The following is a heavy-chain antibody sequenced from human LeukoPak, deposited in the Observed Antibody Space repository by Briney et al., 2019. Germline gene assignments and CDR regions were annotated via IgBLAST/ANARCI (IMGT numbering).Heavy chain of an antibody. CDR2: ISTSGYGT. V-gene: IGHV3-23*01. CDR3: ARGGDTAMVTMGYFDY. Sequence: GGSLRLSCAASGFTFSSYGMSWVRQAPGKGLEWVSAISTSGYGTYYADSVKGRFTISRDNSKNTLYLQMNSLRAEDTAVYYCARGGDTAMVTMGYFDYWGQGTLVTVSS. J-gene: IGHJ4*02. CDR1: GFTFSSYG. D-gene: IGHD5-18*01.